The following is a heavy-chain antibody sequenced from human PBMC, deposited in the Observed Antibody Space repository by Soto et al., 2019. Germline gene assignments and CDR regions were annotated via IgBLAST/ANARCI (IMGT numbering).Heavy chain of an antibody. J-gene: IGHJ3*02. Sequence: EVQLVESGGGLVQPGRSLRLSCTASGFTFGDYAMSWVRQAPGKGLEWVGFIRSKAYGGTTEYAASVKGRFTISRDDSKSISYLQMNSLKTEDTAVYYCTRPRARATDTSYDASDIWSQGTMFTVSS. D-gene: IGHD1-26*01. CDR2: IRSKAYGGTT. CDR3: TRPRARATDTSYDASDI. CDR1: GFTFGDYA. V-gene: IGHV3-49*04.